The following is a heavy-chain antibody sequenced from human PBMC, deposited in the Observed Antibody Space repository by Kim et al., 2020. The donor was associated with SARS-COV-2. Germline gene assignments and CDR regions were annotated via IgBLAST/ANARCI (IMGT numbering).Heavy chain of an antibody. J-gene: IGHJ6*02. CDR2: MNPNSGNT. CDR1: GYTFTSYD. D-gene: IGHD6-13*01. CDR3: ARRIIAAAGTSDYHGMDV. V-gene: IGHV1-8*01. Sequence: ASVKVSCKASGYTFTSYDINWVRQATGQGLEWMGWMNPNSGNTGYAQQFQGRVTMTRNTSISTAYMELSSLRSEDTAVYYCARRIIAAAGTSDYHGMDVWGQGTTVTVSS.